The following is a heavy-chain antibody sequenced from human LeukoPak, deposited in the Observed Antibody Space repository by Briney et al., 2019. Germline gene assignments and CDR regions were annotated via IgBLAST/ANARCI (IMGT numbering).Heavy chain of an antibody. D-gene: IGHD3-10*01. CDR3: ARETSITMVRGVITNDAFDI. J-gene: IGHJ3*02. CDR2: ISSSSYI. Sequence: GGSLRLSFAASGFTFSSYSMNWVRQAPGKGLEWVSSISSSSYIYYADSVKGRSTISRDNAKNSLYLQMNSLRAEDTAVYYCARETSITMVRGVITNDAFDIWGQGTMVTVSS. CDR1: GFTFSSYS. V-gene: IGHV3-21*01.